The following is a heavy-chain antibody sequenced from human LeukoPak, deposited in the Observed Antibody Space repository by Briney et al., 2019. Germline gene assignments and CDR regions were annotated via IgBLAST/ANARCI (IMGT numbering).Heavy chain of an antibody. CDR2: ISGSGGST. Sequence: GGSLRLSCAASGFTFSSYAMSWVRQAPGKGLEWVSAISGSGGSTYYADSVKGRFTISRDNSKNMLYLQMNSLRAEDTAVYYCAKDQGYCSGGSCYPGWFDPWGQGTLVTVSS. D-gene: IGHD2-15*01. J-gene: IGHJ5*02. CDR3: AKDQGYCSGGSCYPGWFDP. V-gene: IGHV3-23*01. CDR1: GFTFSSYA.